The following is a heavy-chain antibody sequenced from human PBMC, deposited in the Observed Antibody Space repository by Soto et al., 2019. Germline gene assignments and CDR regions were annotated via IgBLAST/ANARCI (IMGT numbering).Heavy chain of an antibody. V-gene: IGHV3-30-3*01. D-gene: IGHD3-22*01. CDR2: ISYDGSNK. CDR1: GFTFSSYA. Sequence: GGSLRLSCAASGFTFSSYAMHWVRQAPGKGLEWVAVISYDGSNKYYADSVKGRFTISRDNSKNTLYLQMNSLRAEDTAVYYCARDIMAYYDSSGYWYWGQGTLVTVSS. J-gene: IGHJ4*02. CDR3: ARDIMAYYDSSGYWY.